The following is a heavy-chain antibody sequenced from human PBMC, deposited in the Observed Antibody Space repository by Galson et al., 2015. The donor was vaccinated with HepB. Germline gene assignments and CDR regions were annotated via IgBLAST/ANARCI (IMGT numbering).Heavy chain of an antibody. V-gene: IGHV3-53*05. CDR3: AREDRNAYDFFDY. CDR2: IYSVGTT. CDR1: GFTVTKNH. J-gene: IGHJ4*02. Sequence: SLRLSCAASGFTVTKNHMTWVRQAPGKGLEWLSIIYSVGTTYYADSVKGRFTTSRDNSKSTLYLQMNGLRPEDTAVYYCAREDRNAYDFFDYWGQGTLVSVSP. D-gene: IGHD2-15*01.